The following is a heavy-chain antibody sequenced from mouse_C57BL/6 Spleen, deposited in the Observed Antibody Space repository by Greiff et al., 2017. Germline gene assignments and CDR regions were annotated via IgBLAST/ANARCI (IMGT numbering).Heavy chain of an antibody. D-gene: IGHD1-1*01. CDR1: GFTFSSYA. J-gene: IGHJ4*01. V-gene: IGHV5-4*01. Sequence: DVKLVESGGGLVKPGGSLTLSCAASGFTFSSYAMSWVRQTPEKRLEWVATISDGGSYTYFPDTVKGRFTISRDNSKNNLYLQMSHLKYEDTAMYYCARDYYGSFYAMDDWGQGTAVTVAS. CDR2: ISDGGSYT. CDR3: ARDYYGSFYAMDD.